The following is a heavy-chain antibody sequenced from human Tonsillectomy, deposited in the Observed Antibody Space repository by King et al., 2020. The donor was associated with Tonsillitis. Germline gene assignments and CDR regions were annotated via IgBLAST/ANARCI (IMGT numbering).Heavy chain of an antibody. D-gene: IGHD2-2*01. CDR3: AKEGGAEYCSRTSSSTDY. CDR1: GFTFSNSG. Sequence: VQLVESGGGVVQPGRSLRLSCAASGFTFSNSGMHWVRQAPGKGLEWVAVISYDGSNKYYADSVKGRFTISRDNSKNTLYLQMNSLRAEDTAVYYCAKEGGAEYCSRTSSSTDYWGQGTLVTVSS. CDR2: ISYDGSNK. V-gene: IGHV3-30*18. J-gene: IGHJ4*02.